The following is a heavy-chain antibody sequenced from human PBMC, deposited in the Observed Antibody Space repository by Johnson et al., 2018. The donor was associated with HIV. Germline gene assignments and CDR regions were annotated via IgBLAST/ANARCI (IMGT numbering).Heavy chain of an antibody. D-gene: IGHD3-9*01. CDR3: AREEGTDILTRGDAFDI. CDR2: ISSSGRTI. V-gene: IGHV3-11*04. Sequence: QVQLVESGGGLVKPGGSLRLSCAASGITFSDYYMSWIRQAPGKGLEWVSYISSSGRTIYYADSVKGRLTMSRDNAKKSLYLQMNSLRAEDTAVYYCAREEGTDILTRGDAFDIWGQGTMVTVSS. CDR1: GITFSDYY. J-gene: IGHJ3*02.